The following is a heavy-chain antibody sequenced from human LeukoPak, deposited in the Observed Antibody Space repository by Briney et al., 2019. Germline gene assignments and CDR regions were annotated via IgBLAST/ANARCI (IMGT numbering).Heavy chain of an antibody. D-gene: IGHD1-26*01. CDR1: GYTLTELS. J-gene: IGHJ3*02. V-gene: IGHV1-24*01. Sequence: ASVKVSCKVSGYTLTELSMHWVRQAPGKGLEWMGGFDPEDGETIYAQKLQGRVTMTTDTSTSTAYMELRSLRSDDTAVYYCAREGGRGSYEIWGQGTMVTVSS. CDR3: AREGGRGSYEI. CDR2: FDPEDGET.